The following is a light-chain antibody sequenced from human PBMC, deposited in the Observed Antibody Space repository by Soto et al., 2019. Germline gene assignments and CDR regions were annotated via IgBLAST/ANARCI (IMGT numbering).Light chain of an antibody. J-gene: IGKJ3*01. V-gene: IGKV3-20*01. CDR3: QQLVT. CDR1: QSVSSSY. CDR2: GAS. Sequence: EIVLTQSPGTLSLSPGERATLSCRASQSVSSSYLAWYQQKPGQAPRLLIYGASSRATGIPDRFSGSGSGRDFTLTISRLEPEDFAVYYCQQLVTFGPGTKVDIK.